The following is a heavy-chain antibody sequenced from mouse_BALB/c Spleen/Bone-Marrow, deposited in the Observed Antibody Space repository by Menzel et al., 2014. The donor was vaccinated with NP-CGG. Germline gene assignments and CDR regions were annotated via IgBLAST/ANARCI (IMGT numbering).Heavy chain of an antibody. V-gene: IGHV3-6*02. CDR1: GYSITSGYY. CDR2: ISYDGSN. CDR3: AHYYYAMDY. J-gene: IGHJ4*01. Sequence: ESGPGLVKPSQSLSLTCSVTGYSITSGYYWNWIRQFPGNKLEWMGYISYDGSNNYNPSLKNRISITRDTSKNQFFLKLNSVTTEDTATYYCAHYYYAMDYWGQGTSVTVSS.